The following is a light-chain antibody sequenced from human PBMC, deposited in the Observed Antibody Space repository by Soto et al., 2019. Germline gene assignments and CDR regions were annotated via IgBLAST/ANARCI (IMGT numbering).Light chain of an antibody. Sequence: DIQMTQSPSSLSASVGDRVTITCRASQNIMTYLNWYQQKPGKAPNLLIYGVSSLQSGVPSRFGGTGSGTQFTLTISDLQPEDLAIYYCQQSHSTPWTFGQGTKVDIK. J-gene: IGKJ1*01. CDR1: QNIMTY. V-gene: IGKV1-39*01. CDR3: QQSHSTPWT. CDR2: GVS.